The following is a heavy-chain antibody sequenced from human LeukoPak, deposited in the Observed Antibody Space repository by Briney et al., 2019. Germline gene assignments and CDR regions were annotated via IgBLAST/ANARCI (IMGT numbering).Heavy chain of an antibody. CDR1: GFTFSSYS. J-gene: IGHJ4*02. D-gene: IGHD6-13*01. Sequence: GGSLRLSCAASGFTFSSYSMNWVRQAPGKGLEWVSSISSSSYIYYADSVKGRFTISRDNAKNSLYLQMNSLRAEDTAVYYCARAGIAAAGTIDYWGQGTLVTVSS. V-gene: IGHV3-21*01. CDR2: ISSSSYI. CDR3: ARAGIAAAGTIDY.